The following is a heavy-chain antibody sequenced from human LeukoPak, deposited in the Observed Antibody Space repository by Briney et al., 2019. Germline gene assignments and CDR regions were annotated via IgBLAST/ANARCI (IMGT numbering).Heavy chain of an antibody. V-gene: IGHV3-30-3*01. Sequence: GGSLRLSCAASGFTFSSYAMHWVRQAPGKGLEWVAVISYDGSNKYYADSVKGRFTISRGNSKNTLYLQMNSLRAEDTAVYYCASLNNPYYDFWSGYLDYWGQGTLVTVSS. J-gene: IGHJ4*02. CDR3: ASLNNPYYDFWSGYLDY. CDR2: ISYDGSNK. D-gene: IGHD3-3*01. CDR1: GFTFSSYA.